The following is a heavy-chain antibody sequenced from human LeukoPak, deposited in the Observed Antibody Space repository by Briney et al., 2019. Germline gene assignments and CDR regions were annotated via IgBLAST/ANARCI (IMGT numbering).Heavy chain of an antibody. D-gene: IGHD3-3*01. CDR2: IYHSGST. CDR3: ARLGYYDFWSGSNRALDY. Sequence: PSGTLSLTCAVSGGSISSSNWWSWVRQPPGKGLEWIGEIYHSGSTNYNPSLKSRVTISVDKSKNQFSLKLSSVTAADTAVYYCARLGYYDFWSGSNRALDYWGQGTLVTVSS. CDR1: GGSISSSNW. V-gene: IGHV4-4*02. J-gene: IGHJ4*02.